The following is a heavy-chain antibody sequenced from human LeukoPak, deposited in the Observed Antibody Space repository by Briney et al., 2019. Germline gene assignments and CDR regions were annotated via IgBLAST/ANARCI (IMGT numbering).Heavy chain of an antibody. CDR2: IIPILGIA. V-gene: IGHV1-69*04. D-gene: IGHD3-10*01. Sequence: ASVKVSCKASGGTFSSYAISWVRQAPGQGLEWMGRIIPILGIANYAQKFQGRVTITADKSTSTAYMELSSLRSEDTAVYYCARDRAEDTLWFGELASPGAFDIWGQGTMVTVSS. CDR1: GGTFSSYA. J-gene: IGHJ3*02. CDR3: ARDRAEDTLWFGELASPGAFDI.